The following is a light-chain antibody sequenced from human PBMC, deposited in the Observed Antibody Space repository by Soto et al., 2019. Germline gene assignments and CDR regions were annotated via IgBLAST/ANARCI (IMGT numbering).Light chain of an antibody. V-gene: IGLV2-23*01. Sequence: QSALTQPASVSGSPGQSITISCTGTSSDVGSYNLVSWYQHHPGKPPKLMIYEGIKRPSGVSNRFSGSKSGNTASLTISGLQAEDVADYYCCSFAGSSTLVFGGGTKLTVL. CDR3: CSFAGSSTLV. CDR1: SSDVGSYNL. J-gene: IGLJ2*01. CDR2: EGI.